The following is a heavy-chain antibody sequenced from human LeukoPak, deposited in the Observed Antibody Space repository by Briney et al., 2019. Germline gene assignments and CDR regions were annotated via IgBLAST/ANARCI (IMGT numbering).Heavy chain of an antibody. CDR3: ARAQGYCSSTSCYTGYFDY. J-gene: IGHJ4*02. CDR2: ISSSSSYI. D-gene: IGHD2-2*02. Sequence: GGSLRLSCAASGFTFSSYSMNWVRQAPGKGLEWVSSISSSSSYIYYADSVKGRFTISRDNAKNSLYLQMNSLRAEDTAVYYCARAQGYCSSTSCYTGYFDYWGQGTLVTVSS. CDR1: GFTFSSYS. V-gene: IGHV3-21*01.